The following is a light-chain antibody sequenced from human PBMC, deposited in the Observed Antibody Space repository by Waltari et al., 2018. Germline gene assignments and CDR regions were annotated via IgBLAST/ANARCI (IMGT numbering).Light chain of an antibody. V-gene: IGKV1D-13*01. CDR1: QGIRDA. CDR3: QQFNNYVIT. CDR2: DGS. Sequence: AIQLIQSPSSLSASVGDRVTITCRASQGIRDALVWYQQKPGKPPKLLIYDGSTLDRGVPSRFSGSGSGTDFTLTISSLQPEDFASYYCQQFNNYVITFGQGTRLDIK. J-gene: IGKJ5*01.